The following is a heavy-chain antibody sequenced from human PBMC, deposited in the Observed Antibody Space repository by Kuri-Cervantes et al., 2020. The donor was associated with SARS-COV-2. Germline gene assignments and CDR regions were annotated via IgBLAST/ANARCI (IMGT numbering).Heavy chain of an antibody. CDR3: ARDGVKDDYGFSSY. D-gene: IGHD4-17*01. Sequence: GGSLRLSCAASGFTFSSYSMNWVRQAPGKGLEWVSYISSSSSTIYCADSVKGRFTISRDNAKNSLYLQMNSLRDEDTAVYYCARDGVKDDYGFSSYWGQGTLVTVSS. J-gene: IGHJ4*02. V-gene: IGHV3-48*02. CDR1: GFTFSSYS. CDR2: ISSSSSTI.